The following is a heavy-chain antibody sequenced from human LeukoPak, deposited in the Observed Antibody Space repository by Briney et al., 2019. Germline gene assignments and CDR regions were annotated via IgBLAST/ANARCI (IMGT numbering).Heavy chain of an antibody. CDR3: ARGQANDYGDYAGWGH. J-gene: IGHJ4*02. CDR1: GYTFTGYY. V-gene: IGHV1-2*02. Sequence: ASVKVSCKASGYTFTGYYMRWVRQAPGQGLEWMGWINPNSGDTNYAQNFQGRVTMTRDTSISTAYMELGRLRSDDTAVYYCARGQANDYGDYAGWGHWGQGTLVTVSS. D-gene: IGHD4-17*01. CDR2: INPNSGDT.